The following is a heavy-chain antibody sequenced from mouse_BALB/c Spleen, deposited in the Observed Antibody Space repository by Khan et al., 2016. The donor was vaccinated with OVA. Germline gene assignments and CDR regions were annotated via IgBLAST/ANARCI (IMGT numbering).Heavy chain of an antibody. CDR1: GYSITSDYA. Sequence: VQLKQSGPGLVKPSQSLSLTCTVTGYSITSDYAWNWIRQFPGNKLEWMAYISYSGSTSSNPSLKSRISVTRDTSKNQFFLQLNSVTTEDTATYYCARRYYYGQWYFEVWGAGTTVTVSS. D-gene: IGHD1-1*01. CDR3: ARRYYYGQWYFEV. V-gene: IGHV3-2*02. CDR2: ISYSGST. J-gene: IGHJ1*01.